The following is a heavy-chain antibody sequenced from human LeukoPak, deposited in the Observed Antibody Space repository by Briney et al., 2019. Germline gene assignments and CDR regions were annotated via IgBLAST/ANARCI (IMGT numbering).Heavy chain of an antibody. V-gene: IGHV3-9*01. J-gene: IGHJ4*02. CDR3: ARAQSYYDFWSGEQN. D-gene: IGHD3-3*01. CDR1: GFTFDDYA. Sequence: PGGSLRLSCAASGFTFDDYAMHWVRQAPGKGLEWVSGISWNSGSIGYADSVKGRFTISRDNAKNSLYLQMNSLRAEDTAVYYCARAQSYYDFWSGEQNWGQGTLVTVSS. CDR2: ISWNSGSI.